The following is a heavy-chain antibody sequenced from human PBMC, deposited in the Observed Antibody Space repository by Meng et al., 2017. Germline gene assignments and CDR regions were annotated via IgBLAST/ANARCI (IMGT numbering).Heavy chain of an antibody. D-gene: IGHD2-21*02. CDR3: ARDTVEAYCGGDCCPLGY. V-gene: IGHV4-34*01. Sequence: QAQLQKGGAGLLKPSATLSLPCAVYGGSFSGYYWSWIRQPPGKGLEWIGEINHSGSTNYNPSLKSRVTISVDTSKNQFSLKLSSVTAADTAVYYCARDTVEAYCGGDCCPLGYWGQGTLVTVSS. CDR1: GGSFSGYY. J-gene: IGHJ4*02. CDR2: INHSGST.